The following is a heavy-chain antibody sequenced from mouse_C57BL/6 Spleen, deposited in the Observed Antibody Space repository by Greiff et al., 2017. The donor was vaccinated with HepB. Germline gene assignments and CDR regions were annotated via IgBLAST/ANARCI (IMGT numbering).Heavy chain of an antibody. Sequence: QVQLKQPGAELVRPGTSVKLSCKASGYTFTSYWMHWVKQRPGQGLEWIGVIDPSDSYTNYNQKFKGKATLTVDTSSSTAYMQLSSLTSEDSAVYYCARGYYGSYWGQGTTLTVSS. D-gene: IGHD1-1*01. CDR3: ARGYYGSY. CDR1: GYTFTSYW. CDR2: IDPSDSYT. V-gene: IGHV1-59*01. J-gene: IGHJ2*01.